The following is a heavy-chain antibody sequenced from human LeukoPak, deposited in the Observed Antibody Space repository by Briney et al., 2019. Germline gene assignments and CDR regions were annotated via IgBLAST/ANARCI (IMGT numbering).Heavy chain of an antibody. CDR3: ARVGDHYHWYLDL. D-gene: IGHD3-10*01. CDR2: IYSGADT. J-gene: IGHJ2*01. Sequence: GGSLTLSCAASGFSVSIKYMNWVRQAPGKGLEWVSIIYSGADTYYAVSVKGRFTISRDTSTNTLFLHMNNVRVEDTAVYYCARVGDHYHWYLDLWGRGTLVSVSS. V-gene: IGHV3-53*01. CDR1: GFSVSIKY.